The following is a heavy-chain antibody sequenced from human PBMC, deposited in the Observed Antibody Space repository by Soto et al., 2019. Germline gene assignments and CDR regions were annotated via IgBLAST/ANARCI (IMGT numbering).Heavy chain of an antibody. Sequence: SLKISCAVSGFTFDDNAIHWGRQAPEKGLEWGSGINWKSDIGYADSVKGRFTISRDNAENSLYLQMNSLRAEDTALYYCAISQDRGGRTTFIYWGQGTQVTVSS. CDR3: AISQDRGGRTTFIY. D-gene: IGHD3-16*01. V-gene: IGHV3-9*01. CDR1: GFTFDDNA. CDR2: INWKSDI. J-gene: IGHJ4*02.